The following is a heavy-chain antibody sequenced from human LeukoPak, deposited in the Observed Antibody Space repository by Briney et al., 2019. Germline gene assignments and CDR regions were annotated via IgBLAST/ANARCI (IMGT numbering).Heavy chain of an antibody. D-gene: IGHD4-11*01. Sequence: ASVKVSCKASGYTFTSYGISWVRQAPGQGLEWMGWISAYNGNTNYAQKLQGRVTMTTDESTSTAYMELSSLRSEDTAVYYCARDQTTVGAFDIWGQGTMVTVSS. CDR3: ARDQTTVGAFDI. V-gene: IGHV1-18*01. CDR2: ISAYNGNT. J-gene: IGHJ3*02. CDR1: GYTFTSYG.